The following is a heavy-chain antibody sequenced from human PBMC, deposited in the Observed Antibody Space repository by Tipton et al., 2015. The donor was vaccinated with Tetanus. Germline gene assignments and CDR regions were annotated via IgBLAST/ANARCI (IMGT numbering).Heavy chain of an antibody. CDR2: IYPGDSDT. CDR1: GYSFTSYW. V-gene: IGHV5-51*03. CDR3: ARADDTYYYGSGSYEY. D-gene: IGHD3-10*01. Sequence: QLVQSGAEVKKPGESLKISCKGSGYSFTSYWIGWVRQMPGKGLEWMGIIYPGDSDTRYSPSFQGQVTISADKSISTAYLQWSSLKASDTAMYYCARADDTYYYGSGSYEYWGQGTLVTVSS. J-gene: IGHJ4*02.